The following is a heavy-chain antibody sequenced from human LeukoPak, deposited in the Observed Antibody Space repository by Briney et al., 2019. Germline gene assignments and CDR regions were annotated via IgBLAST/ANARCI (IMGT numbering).Heavy chain of an antibody. D-gene: IGHD5-12*01. J-gene: IGHJ4*02. CDR1: GYTFTSYG. CDR2: ISPNSGGT. V-gene: IGHV1-2*02. Sequence: GASVKVSCKASGYTFTSYGISWVRQAPGQGLEWMGWISPNSGGTNYAQKFQGRVTMTRDTSISTAYMELSRLRSDDTAVYYCAPQSGYDSFYFDYWGQGTLVTVSS. CDR3: APQSGYDSFYFDY.